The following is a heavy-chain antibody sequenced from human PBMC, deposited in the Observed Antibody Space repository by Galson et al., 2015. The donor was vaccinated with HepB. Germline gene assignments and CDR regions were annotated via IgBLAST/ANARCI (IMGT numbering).Heavy chain of an antibody. CDR1: GYSFTSYW. D-gene: IGHD3-22*01. J-gene: IGHJ3*02. CDR3: ARPYYDSSGYNAFDI. V-gene: IGHV5-10-1*01. CDR2: IDPSDSYT. Sequence: QSGAEVKKPGESLRISCKGSGYSFTSYWISWVRQMPGKGLEWMGRIDPSDSYTNYSPSFQGHVTISADKSISTAYLQWSSLKASDTAMYYCARPYYDSSGYNAFDIWGQGTMVTVSS.